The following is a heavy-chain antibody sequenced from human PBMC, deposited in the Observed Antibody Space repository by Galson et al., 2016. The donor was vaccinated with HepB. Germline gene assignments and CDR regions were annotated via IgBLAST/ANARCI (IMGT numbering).Heavy chain of an antibody. V-gene: IGHV1-18*01. CDR1: GYTFTTSG. CDR2: LSTYSGNT. J-gene: IGHJ4*02. Sequence: SVKVSCKASGYTFTTSGISWVRQAPGQGLEWMGWLSTYSGNTKYAQKFQGGLTLTTDSSTTTAYMERRSLRFDDTALYYCARDVHYRFDSWGQGTLVTVSS. CDR3: ARDVHYRFDS. D-gene: IGHD3-10*01.